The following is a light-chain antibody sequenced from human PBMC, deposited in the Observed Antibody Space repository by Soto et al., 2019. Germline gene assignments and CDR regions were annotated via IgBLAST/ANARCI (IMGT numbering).Light chain of an antibody. J-gene: IGKJ4*01. CDR3: QQYNNWPPLT. Sequence: EIVMTQSTATLSVSPGERATVSCRASQFVGSNLAWYQQTPGQAPRLLLYGASTRATGIPARFSGSGSGTEVTLTISSLQSEDFALYYGQQYNNWPPLTFGGWTKVEIK. CDR2: GAS. CDR1: QFVGSN. V-gene: IGKV3-15*01.